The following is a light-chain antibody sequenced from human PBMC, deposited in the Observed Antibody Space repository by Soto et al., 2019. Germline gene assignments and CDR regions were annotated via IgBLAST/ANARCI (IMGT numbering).Light chain of an antibody. V-gene: IGLV2-14*01. CDR3: SSYTSSSTVV. CDR1: SSDVGAHNL. CDR2: AVS. J-gene: IGLJ2*01. Sequence: QSALTQPASVSGSPGQSITISCSGTSSDVGAHNLVSWYQQHPGRAPKLMIYAVSNRPSGVSNRFSGSKSGNTASLTISGLQAEDEADYYCSSYTSSSTVVFGGGTKLTVL.